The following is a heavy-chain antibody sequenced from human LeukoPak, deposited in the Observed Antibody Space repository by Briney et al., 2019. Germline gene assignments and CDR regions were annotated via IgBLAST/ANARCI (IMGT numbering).Heavy chain of an antibody. V-gene: IGHV3-30*04. D-gene: IGHD1-26*01. CDR1: GFTFTGHS. J-gene: IGHJ4*02. CDR3: AREKQSGGTPFDY. CDR2: VADDEKTI. Sequence: GGSLRLSCVASGFTFTGHSMHWVRQAPGKGLEWVAVVADDEKTIFYADSLKGRFTVSRDNSKNTVYLQMNSLRDEDTSVYYCAREKQSGGTPFDYWGQGSLVTVSS.